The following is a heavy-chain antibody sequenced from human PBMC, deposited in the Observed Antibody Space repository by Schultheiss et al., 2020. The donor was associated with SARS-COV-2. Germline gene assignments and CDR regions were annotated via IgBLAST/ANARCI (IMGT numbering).Heavy chain of an antibody. D-gene: IGHD6-19*01. J-gene: IGHJ5*01. Sequence: GESLKISCKASGYTFTGYYMHWVRQAPGQGLEWMGWINPNSGGTNYAQKFQGRVTMTRDTSISTAYMELSRLRSDDTAVYYCARVLGDSSGWYSRGGWFDPWGQGTTVTVSS. CDR3: ARVLGDSSGWYSRGGWFDP. CDR2: INPNSGGT. CDR1: GYTFTGYY. V-gene: IGHV1-2*02.